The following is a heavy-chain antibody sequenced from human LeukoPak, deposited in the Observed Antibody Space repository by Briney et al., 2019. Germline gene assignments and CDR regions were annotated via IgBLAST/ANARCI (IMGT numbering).Heavy chain of an antibody. D-gene: IGHD3-22*01. CDR3: ARDRTHYHESSGYYSRWEY. CDR2: LNPNSGGT. J-gene: IGHJ4*02. V-gene: IGHV1-2*02. CDR1: GYTFTGYY. Sequence: EASVKVSCKASGYTFTGYYMHWVRQAPGQGLEWMGWLNPNSGGTNYAQKLQGRVTMTRDTSISTAYMELSSLRSEDTAMNYCARDRTHYHESSGYYSRWEYWGQGTLVTVSS.